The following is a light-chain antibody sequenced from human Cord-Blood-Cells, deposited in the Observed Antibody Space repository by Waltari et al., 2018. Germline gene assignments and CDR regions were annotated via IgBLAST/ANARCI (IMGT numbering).Light chain of an antibody. CDR1: QSVSSY. CDR2: DAS. V-gene: IGKV3-11*01. Sequence: EIVLTQSPATLSLSPGVRATLSFRARQSVSSYLAWYQQKPCQAPRLLIYDASNRATGIPARFSGSGSGTDFTLTISSLEPEDFAVYYCQQRSNWPPIFTFGPGTKVDIK. J-gene: IGKJ3*01. CDR3: QQRSNWPPIFT.